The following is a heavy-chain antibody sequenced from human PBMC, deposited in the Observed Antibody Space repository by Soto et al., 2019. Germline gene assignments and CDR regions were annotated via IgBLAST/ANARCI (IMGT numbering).Heavy chain of an antibody. CDR1: GGSVTNHH. D-gene: IGHD2-21*01. CDR3: ATYLGGGGGRGY. V-gene: IGHV4-59*02. J-gene: IGHJ4*02. CDR2: INYDGST. Sequence: PSETLSLTCTVSGGSVTNHHLSWIRQPPGKELEWIGYINYDGSTTYNPSLRSRVTMSLDTSNSQLSLKLSSVTAADTAVYYSATYLGGGGGRGYWGQGTLVTVSS.